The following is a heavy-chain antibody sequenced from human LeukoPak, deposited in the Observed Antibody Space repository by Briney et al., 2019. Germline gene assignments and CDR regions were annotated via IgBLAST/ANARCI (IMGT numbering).Heavy chain of an antibody. D-gene: IGHD4-17*01. J-gene: IGHJ4*02. V-gene: IGHV3-21*01. CDR3: ARDRTASDY. CDR1: GFTFSSYN. Sequence: GGSLRLSCAASGFTFSSYNMNWVRQAPGKGLEWVSSISTSSSYIYYADSVKGRFTISRDNAKNSLYLQMNSLRAEDTAVYYCARDRTASDYWGQGTLVTVSS. CDR2: ISTSSSYI.